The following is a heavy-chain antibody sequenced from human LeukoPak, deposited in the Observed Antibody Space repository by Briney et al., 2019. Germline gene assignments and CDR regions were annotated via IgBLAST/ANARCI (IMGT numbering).Heavy chain of an antibody. CDR2: ISYDANIGSNK. J-gene: IGHJ4*02. V-gene: IGHV3-30-3*01. D-gene: IGHD3-3*01. CDR1: GFTFSRYA. CDR3: ARDGGYDFWSGYYQDY. Sequence: PGGSLRLSCATSGFTFSRYAMHWVRQAPGKGLEWVALISYDANIGSNKYYADSVKGRFTISRVNSKNTLYLQMNSLRAEDTAVYYCARDGGYDFWSGYYQDYWGQGTLVTVSS.